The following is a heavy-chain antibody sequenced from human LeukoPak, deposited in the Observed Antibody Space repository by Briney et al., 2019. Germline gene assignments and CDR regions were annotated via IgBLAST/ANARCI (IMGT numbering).Heavy chain of an antibody. Sequence: PSESLSLTCTVSGGSISSYYWSWIRQPPGKGLEWIGYIYYSGSTNYNPSLKSRILFSVDTSQNQFSLKLNSVTAADTAVYYCVREILYCSGGSCYRGPFDNWGQGTLVTVSA. V-gene: IGHV4-59*12. J-gene: IGHJ4*02. CDR2: IYYSGST. D-gene: IGHD2-15*01. CDR1: GGSISSYY. CDR3: VREILYCSGGSCYRGPFDN.